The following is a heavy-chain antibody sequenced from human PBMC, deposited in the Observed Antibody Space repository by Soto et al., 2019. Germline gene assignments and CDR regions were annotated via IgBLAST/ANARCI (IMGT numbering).Heavy chain of an antibody. Sequence: EVQLVESGGGFVHPGRSLRLSCAASGFTFDDYAMHWVRQAPGKGLEWVSSISWNSGDIGYADSVKGRFTISRDNAKNSLYLQMNSLRAEDTALYYCAKGNFAYYYYYMDVWGKGTTVTVSS. CDR1: GFTFDDYA. CDR3: AKGNFAYYYYYMDV. J-gene: IGHJ6*03. CDR2: ISWNSGDI. V-gene: IGHV3-9*01.